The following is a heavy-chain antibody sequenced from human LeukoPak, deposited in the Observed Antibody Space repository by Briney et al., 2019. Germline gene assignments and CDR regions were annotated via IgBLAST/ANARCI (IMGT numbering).Heavy chain of an antibody. J-gene: IGHJ4*02. D-gene: IGHD3-10*01. CDR3: ARDLVRGAYDY. CDR2: IYHSGST. Sequence: SETLSLTCAVSGGSISSGGYSWSWIRQPPGTGLEWIGYIYHSGSTYYNPSLKSRVTISVDRSKNQFSLKLSSVTAADTAVYYCARDLVRGAYDYWGQGTLVTVSS. V-gene: IGHV4-30-2*02. CDR1: GGSISSGGYS.